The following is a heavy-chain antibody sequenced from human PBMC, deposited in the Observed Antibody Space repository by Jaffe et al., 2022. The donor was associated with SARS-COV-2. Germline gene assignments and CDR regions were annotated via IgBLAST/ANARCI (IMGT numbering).Heavy chain of an antibody. Sequence: QLHLQESGPRLVKPSETLSLTCTVSGGSISSGDYYWGWIRQPPGKALGWLGSMFYNGSPYYNPSLKSRITISVDTSRNQFSLRLSSVTAGDTAVYYCARHGRKDHYSTFDYWGQGTLVTVSS. V-gene: IGHV4-39*01. CDR3: ARHGRKDHYSTFDY. CDR2: MFYNGSP. CDR1: GGSISSGDYY. J-gene: IGHJ4*02. D-gene: IGHD4-4*01.